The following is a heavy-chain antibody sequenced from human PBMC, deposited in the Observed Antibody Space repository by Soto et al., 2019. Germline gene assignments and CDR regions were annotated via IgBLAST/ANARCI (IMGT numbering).Heavy chain of an antibody. D-gene: IGHD2-2*01. J-gene: IGHJ2*01. CDR3: ARGLGYCSSTSCRGAQYWYFDL. Sequence: QVQLVQSGAEVKKPGASVKVSCKASGYTFTSYGISWVRQAPGQGLEWMGWISAYNGNTNYAQKRQSKVTMTTDTATSTVYMELTSLRSDDTAEYYCARGLGYCSSTSCRGAQYWYFDLWGRGTLVTVSS. CDR2: ISAYNGNT. V-gene: IGHV1-18*04. CDR1: GYTFTSYG.